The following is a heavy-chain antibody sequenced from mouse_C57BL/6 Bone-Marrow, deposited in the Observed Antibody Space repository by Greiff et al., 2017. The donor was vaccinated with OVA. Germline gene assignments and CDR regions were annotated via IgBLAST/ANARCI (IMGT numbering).Heavy chain of an antibody. D-gene: IGHD4-1*01. J-gene: IGHJ3*01. CDR3: AGWEFAY. V-gene: IGHV1-50*01. CDR2: IDPSDGYT. CDR1: GYTFTSYW. Sequence: QVQLQQSGAELVKPGASVTLSCKASGYTFTSYWIQWVKQRPGQGLEWIGEIDPSDGYTNYNQKFKGKATVTVDTSSSTANMQLSSLTSEDSAVYYCAGWEFAYWGQGTLVTVSA.